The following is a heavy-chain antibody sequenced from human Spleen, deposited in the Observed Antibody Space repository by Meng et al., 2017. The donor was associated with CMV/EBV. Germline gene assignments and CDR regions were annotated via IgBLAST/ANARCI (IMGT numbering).Heavy chain of an antibody. J-gene: IGHJ5*02. V-gene: IGHV4-34*01. D-gene: IGHD6-6*01. CDR2: INHSGTS. CDR3: ARGGYSSSWAAYNWFDP. CDR1: GGSLSGYY. Sequence: GGSLSGYYWSLIRQPPGKGLEWIGEINHSGTSKYNPSLKSRATISVDTSKNQFSLKLSSVTAADTAVYYCARGGYSSSWAAYNWFDPWGQGTLVTVSS.